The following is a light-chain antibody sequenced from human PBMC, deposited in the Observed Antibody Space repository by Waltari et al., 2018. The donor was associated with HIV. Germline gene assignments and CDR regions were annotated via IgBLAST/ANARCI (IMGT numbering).Light chain of an antibody. J-gene: IGLJ3*02. V-gene: IGLV2-8*01. CDR3: VSYAGVKNRWA. CDR2: EVT. CDR1: SSDVGGYNP. Sequence: QSALTQPPSASGSPGQSVTISCTGTSSDVGGYNPVSCYQHHPGKAPKLLLYEVTSRPSGVPDRFSGSKSGNTASLTVSGLQADDEADYYCVSYAGVKNRWAFGGGTKLTVL.